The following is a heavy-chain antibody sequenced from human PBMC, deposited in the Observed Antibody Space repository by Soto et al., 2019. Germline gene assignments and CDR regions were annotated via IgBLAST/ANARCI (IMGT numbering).Heavy chain of an antibody. CDR2: IYYSGST. V-gene: IGHV4-30-4*01. Sequence: QVQLQESGPGLVKPSQTLSLTCTVSGGSISSGDYYWSWIRQPPGKGLEWIGYIYYSGSTYYNPSLQSRVTISVDTSKNQFSRKRSSVTAADTAVYYCARVGGFGATTIDYWGQGTLVTVSS. J-gene: IGHJ4*02. CDR3: ARVGGFGATTIDY. D-gene: IGHD3-10*01. CDR1: GGSISSGDYY.